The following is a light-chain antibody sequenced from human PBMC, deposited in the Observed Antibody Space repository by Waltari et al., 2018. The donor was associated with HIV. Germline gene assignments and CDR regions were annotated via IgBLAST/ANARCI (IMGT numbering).Light chain of an antibody. Sequence: QSVLTQPPSASGAPGQTVTISCSGSTPHGETQRVYLYQQLPGTAPKLLIYWNYQRPSGVPDRFSSSKSGASASLIISGLRSEDEADYFCGVWDSTLKQWLFGGRTKLTVL. J-gene: IGLJ3*02. CDR3: GVWDSTLKQWL. CDR1: TPHGETQR. CDR2: WNY. V-gene: IGLV1-47*01.